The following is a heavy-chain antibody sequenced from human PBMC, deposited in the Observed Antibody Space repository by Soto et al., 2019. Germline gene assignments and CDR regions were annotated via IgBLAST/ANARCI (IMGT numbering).Heavy chain of an antibody. CDR1: GGSINSGGYY. CDR2: MYYIGCT. Sequence: QVQLRESGPGLVKPSQTLSLTCTVSGGSINSGGYYWNWIRQHPGKGLEWIGYMYYIGCTYYNPFVRSRVIISADTPENHFSLKLSSVTDADTAVYFCARGYRQSGYSSSWVFDDWGQVTLVNVSS. D-gene: IGHD6-13*01. CDR3: ARGYRQSGYSSSWVFDD. J-gene: IGHJ4*02. V-gene: IGHV4-31*03.